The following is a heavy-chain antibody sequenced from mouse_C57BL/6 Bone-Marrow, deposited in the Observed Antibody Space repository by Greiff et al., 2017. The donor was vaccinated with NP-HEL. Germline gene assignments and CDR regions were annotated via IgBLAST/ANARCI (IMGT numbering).Heavy chain of an antibody. CDR1: GFTFSSYA. V-gene: IGHV5-4*01. CDR2: ISDGGSYT. J-gene: IGHJ4*01. CDR3: AREGGPYAMDY. Sequence: EVKLVESGGGLVKPGGSLKLSCAASGFTFSSYAMSWVRQTPEKGLEWVATISDGGSYTYYPDNVKGRFPISRDNAKNNLYLQMSHLKSEDTAMYYCAREGGPYAMDYWGQGTSVTVSS.